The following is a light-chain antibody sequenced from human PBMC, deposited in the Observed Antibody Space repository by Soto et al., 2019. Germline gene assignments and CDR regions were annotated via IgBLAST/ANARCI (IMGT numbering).Light chain of an antibody. CDR3: NSYAGGDSFDVI. V-gene: IGLV2-8*01. CDR2: DVT. J-gene: IGLJ2*01. CDR1: SSDIGAYNY. Sequence: QSVLTQPPSASGSPGQSVTISCTGTSSDIGAYNYVSWYQQYPGKAPKLIIYDVTERPSGVPDRSSGSKSGNTASLTVSGLRADDEAVYYCNSYAGGDSFDVIFGGGTKLTVL.